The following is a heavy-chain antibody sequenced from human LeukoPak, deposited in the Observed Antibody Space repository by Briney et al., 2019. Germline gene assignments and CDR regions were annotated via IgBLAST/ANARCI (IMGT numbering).Heavy chain of an antibody. J-gene: IGHJ4*02. CDR1: GYTFTSYG. V-gene: IGHV1-18*04. D-gene: IGHD3-16*01. CDR3: ASSRAGGYFDY. Sequence: RASVKVSCKASGYTFTSYGISWVRQAPGQGLEWMGWTSAYNGNTNYAQKLQGRVTMTTDTSTSTAYMELRSLRSDDTAVYYCASSRAGGYFDYWGQGTLVTVSS. CDR2: TSAYNGNT.